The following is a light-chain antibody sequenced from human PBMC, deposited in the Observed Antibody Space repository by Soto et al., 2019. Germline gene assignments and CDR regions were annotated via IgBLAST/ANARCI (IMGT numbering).Light chain of an antibody. CDR1: QSVSSSY. CDR3: QQYGNSPNT. CDR2: GAS. V-gene: IGKV3-20*01. Sequence: EIVLTQSPGTLSLSPGERATLSCRASQSVSSSYLAWYQQKPGQAPRLLIYGASRRATGIPDRFSGSGSGTDFTLTISRLEPEDFAVYYCQQYGNSPNTFGQGTKLDIK. J-gene: IGKJ2*01.